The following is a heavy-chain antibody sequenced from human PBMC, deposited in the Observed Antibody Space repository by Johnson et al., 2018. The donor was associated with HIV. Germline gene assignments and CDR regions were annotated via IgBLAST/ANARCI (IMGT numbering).Heavy chain of an antibody. J-gene: IGHJ3*02. CDR1: GFIFSDYY. V-gene: IGHV3-11*04. D-gene: IGHD1-14*01. Sequence: QVQLVESGGGVVQPGRSLRLSCAASGFIFSDYYMTWIRQAPGKGLESISSITSSGNTIYYADSVKGRFTMSRDNAKKSLYLQMNSLRAEDTAVYYCARGTTGQYHYDAFDIWGQGTMVTVSS. CDR2: ITSSGNTI. CDR3: ARGTTGQYHYDAFDI.